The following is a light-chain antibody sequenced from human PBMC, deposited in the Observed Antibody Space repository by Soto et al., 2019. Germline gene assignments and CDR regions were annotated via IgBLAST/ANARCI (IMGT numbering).Light chain of an antibody. V-gene: IGKV3-15*01. CDR3: QQYNKWPAWT. Sequence: IVMTQSPATLSVSPGERATLSCRTSQSVCTNLAWYQQKPGQAPRLLIYAASTRATGIPARFSGSGSGTEFTLTISSLESEDFAVYYCQQYNKWPAWTFGQGTKVEI. J-gene: IGKJ1*01. CDR1: QSVCTN. CDR2: AAS.